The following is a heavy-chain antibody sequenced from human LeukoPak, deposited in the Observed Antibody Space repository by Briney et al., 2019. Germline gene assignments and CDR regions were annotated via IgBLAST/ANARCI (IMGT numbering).Heavy chain of an antibody. V-gene: IGHV3-74*01. Sequence: PGGSLRLSCAASGFTFSNYWMHWVRQTPGKGLVWVSRVNTDGSATAYAGSVKGRFTISRDNAKNTLYLQMNSLRAGDTAVYYCARETLIRGFMPDYWGQGTLVTVSS. CDR1: GFTFSNYW. CDR2: VNTDGSAT. CDR3: ARETLIRGFMPDY. D-gene: IGHD3-10*01. J-gene: IGHJ4*02.